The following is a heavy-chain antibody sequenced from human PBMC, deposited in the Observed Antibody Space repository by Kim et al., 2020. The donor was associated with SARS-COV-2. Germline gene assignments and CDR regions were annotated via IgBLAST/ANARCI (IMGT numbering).Heavy chain of an antibody. V-gene: IGHV3-33*01. J-gene: IGHJ4*02. CDR2: IWYDGSNK. D-gene: IGHD3-22*01. CDR1: GFTFSSYG. Sequence: GGSLRLSCAASGFTFSSYGMHWVRQAPGKGLEWVAVIWYDGSNKYYADSVKGRFTISRDNSKNTLYLQMNSLRAEDTAVYYRARDNPYYYDSSGYNKFDYWGQGTLVTVSS. CDR3: ARDNPYYYDSSGYNKFDY.